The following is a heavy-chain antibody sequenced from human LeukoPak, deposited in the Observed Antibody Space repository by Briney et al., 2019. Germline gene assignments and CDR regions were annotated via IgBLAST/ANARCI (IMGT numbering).Heavy chain of an antibody. CDR2: INHNGNVN. CDR3: ASGGGLDV. D-gene: IGHD3-10*01. V-gene: IGHV3-7*03. Sequence: GGTLRLSCGASGFTFSSYCMNWARQAPGKGLEWVASINHNGNVNYYVDSAKGRFTISRDNAKNSLYLQMSNLRAEDTAVYFCASGGGLDVWGQGATVTVSS. J-gene: IGHJ6*02. CDR1: GFTFSSYC.